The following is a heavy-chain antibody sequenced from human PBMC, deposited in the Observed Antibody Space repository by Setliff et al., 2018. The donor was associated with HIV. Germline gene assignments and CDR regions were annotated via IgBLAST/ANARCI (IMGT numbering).Heavy chain of an antibody. CDR1: GGSINRSY. Sequence: PSETLSLTCTVSGGSINRSYWSWIRQSPGKGLEWLGNVYHTGNSHYNPSLKSRVTMSVDTSTSQFSLRLTSMTAADTAVYYCARAYYDHLWASYRFDYWGQGTQVTVSS. D-gene: IGHD3-16*02. V-gene: IGHV4-59*01. CDR3: ARAYYDHLWASYRFDY. CDR2: VYHTGNS. J-gene: IGHJ4*02.